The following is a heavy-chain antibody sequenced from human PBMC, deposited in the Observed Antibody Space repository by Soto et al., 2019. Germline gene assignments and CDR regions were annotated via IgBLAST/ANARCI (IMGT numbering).Heavy chain of an antibody. CDR2: ISGSGGST. V-gene: IGHV3-23*01. D-gene: IGHD4-4*01. CDR1: GFTFSSYA. J-gene: IGHJ5*02. Sequence: HPGGSLRLSCAASGFTFSSYAMSWVRQAPGKGLEWVSAISGSGGSTYYADSVKGRFTISRDNSKNTLYLQMNSLRAEDTAVYYCAKESDYNPYPENWFDPWGQGTLVTVSS. CDR3: AKESDYNPYPENWFDP.